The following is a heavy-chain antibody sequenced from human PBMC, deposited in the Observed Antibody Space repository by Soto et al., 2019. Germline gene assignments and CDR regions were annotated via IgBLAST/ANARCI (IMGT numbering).Heavy chain of an antibody. CDR3: AKPGGSSGYGFDN. CDR2: ISFDGRNT. CDR1: GFTVSSFA. Sequence: QVQLVESGGGVVQPGRSLRLSCAASGFTVSSFAMHWVRQVPGKGLEWVAVISFDGRNTYYGDSVKGRFTISRDHSKNTLYLQMTGLRLEDTAVYYCAKPGGSSGYGFDNWGQGTLVTVSS. V-gene: IGHV3-30*18. J-gene: IGHJ4*02. D-gene: IGHD3-22*01.